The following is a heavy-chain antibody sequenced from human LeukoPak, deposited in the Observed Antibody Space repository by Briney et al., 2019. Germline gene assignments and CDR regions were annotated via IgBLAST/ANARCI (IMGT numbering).Heavy chain of an antibody. CDR2: INHSGST. CDR1: GGSFSGYY. Sequence: SETLSLTCAVYGGSFSGYYWSWIRQPPGKGLEWIGEINHSGSTNYNPSLKSRVTISVDTSKNQFSLKLSSVTAADTAVYYCARRSVRGVIRYWGQGTLVTVSS. V-gene: IGHV4-34*01. D-gene: IGHD3-10*01. J-gene: IGHJ4*02. CDR3: ARRSVRGVIRY.